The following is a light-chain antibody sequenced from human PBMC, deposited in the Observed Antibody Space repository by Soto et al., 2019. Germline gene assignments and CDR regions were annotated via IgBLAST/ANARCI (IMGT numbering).Light chain of an antibody. CDR1: SSNIGSYNL. J-gene: IGLJ1*01. CDR2: EGS. Sequence: QSVLTQPASVSGSLGQSITISCTGTSSNIGSYNLVSWYQHHPGKAPKIIIFEGSKRPSGVSNRFSGSRSGSTASLTISGLQAEDEADYYCFSYAGSTYVFGTGTKVTVL. CDR3: FSYAGSTYV. V-gene: IGLV2-23*01.